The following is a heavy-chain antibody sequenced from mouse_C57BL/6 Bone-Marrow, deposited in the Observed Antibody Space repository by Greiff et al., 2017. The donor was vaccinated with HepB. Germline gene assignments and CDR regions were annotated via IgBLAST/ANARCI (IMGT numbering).Heavy chain of an antibody. J-gene: IGHJ1*03. CDR1: GFTFSSYA. Sequence: DVHLVESGGGLVKPGGSLKLSCAASGFTFSSYAMSWVRQTPEKRLEWVATISDGGSYTYYPDNVKGRFTISRDNAKNNLYLQMSQLKSEDTAMYYCARDRRFYWYFDVWGTGTTVTVSS. CDR2: ISDGGSYT. V-gene: IGHV5-4*01. CDR3: ARDRRFYWYFDV.